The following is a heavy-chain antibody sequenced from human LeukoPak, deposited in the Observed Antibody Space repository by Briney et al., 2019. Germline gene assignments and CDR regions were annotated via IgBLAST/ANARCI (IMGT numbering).Heavy chain of an antibody. D-gene: IGHD3-3*01. Sequence: PGGSLRLSCAASGFTFSSYGMHWVRQAPGKGLEWVAVIWYDGSNKYYADSVKGRFTISRDNSKNTLYLQMNSLRAEDTAVYYCARDSNYDFWSGYHNWFDSWGQGTLVTVSS. CDR1: GFTFSSYG. V-gene: IGHV3-33*01. J-gene: IGHJ5*01. CDR2: IWYDGSNK. CDR3: ARDSNYDFWSGYHNWFDS.